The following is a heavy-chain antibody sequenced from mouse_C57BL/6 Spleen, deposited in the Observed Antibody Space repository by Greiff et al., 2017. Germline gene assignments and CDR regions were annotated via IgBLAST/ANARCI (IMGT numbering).Heavy chain of an antibody. D-gene: IGHD1-1*01. CDR3: ARKGNYYGSSYAWFAY. CDR2: IYPGSGST. Sequence: QVQLQQPGAELVKPGASVKMSCKASGYTFTSYWITWVKQRPGQGLEWIGDIYPGSGSTNYNEKFKSKATLTVDTSSRTAYMQLSSLTSEDSAVYYCARKGNYYGSSYAWFAYWGQGTLVTVSA. V-gene: IGHV1-55*01. CDR1: GYTFTSYW. J-gene: IGHJ3*01.